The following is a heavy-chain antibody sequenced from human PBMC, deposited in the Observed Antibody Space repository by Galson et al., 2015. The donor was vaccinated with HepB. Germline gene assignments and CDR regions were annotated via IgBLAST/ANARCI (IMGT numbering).Heavy chain of an antibody. D-gene: IGHD6-19*01. V-gene: IGHV3-30-3*01. CDR1: GFTFSSYA. CDR3: ARATSVAGTRKSWWGTYGMDV. Sequence: SLRLSCAASGFTFSSYAMHWVRQAPGKGLEWVAVISYDGSNKYYADSVKGRFTISRDNSKNTLYLQMNSLRAEDTAVYYCARATSVAGTRKSWWGTYGMDVWGQGTTVTVSS. CDR2: ISYDGSNK. J-gene: IGHJ6*02.